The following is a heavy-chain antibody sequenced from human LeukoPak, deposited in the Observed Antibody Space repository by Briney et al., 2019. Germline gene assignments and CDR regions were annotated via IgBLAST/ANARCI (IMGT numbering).Heavy chain of an antibody. V-gene: IGHV3-30-3*01. D-gene: IGHD3-9*01. CDR3: SRTSGGKVRYFDRAPDPHYYYGMDV. CDR1: GFTFSSYA. Sequence: GGSLRLSCAASGFTFSSYAMHWVRQAPGKGLEWVAVISYDGSNKYYADSVKGRFTISRDNSKNTLYLQMNSLRAEDTAVDYRSRTSGGKVRYFDRAPDPHYYYGMDVWGQGTTVTVCS. CDR2: ISYDGSNK. J-gene: IGHJ6*02.